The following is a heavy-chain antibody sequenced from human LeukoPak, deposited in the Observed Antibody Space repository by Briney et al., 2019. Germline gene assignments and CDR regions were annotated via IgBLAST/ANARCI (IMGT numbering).Heavy chain of an antibody. CDR2: ISYNGSNK. J-gene: IGHJ4*02. CDR1: GFTFSSYA. V-gene: IGHV3-30-3*01. Sequence: GGSLRLSCAASGFTFSSYAMHWVRQAPGKGLEWVAFISYNGSNKYYADSVKGRFTISRDNSKNTLYLQMNSLRAEDTAVYYCARGRADSGPFDYWGQGTLVTVSS. D-gene: IGHD5-12*01. CDR3: ARGRADSGPFDY.